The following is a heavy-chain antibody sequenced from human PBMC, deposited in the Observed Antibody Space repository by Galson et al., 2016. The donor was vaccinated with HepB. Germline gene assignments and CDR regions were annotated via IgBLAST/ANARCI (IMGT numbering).Heavy chain of an antibody. CDR3: AREGYSGSFNWFDP. J-gene: IGHJ5*02. D-gene: IGHD1-26*01. CDR1: GFSFSSYS. Sequence: SLRLSCAASGFSFSSYSMHWVRQAPGKGLEWVALIWYDGSNQYYADSVKGLFTISRDNSKNTLYLEMNSLRVEDTAVYYCAREGYSGSFNWFDPWGQGTLVTVSS. CDR2: IWYDGSNQ. V-gene: IGHV3-33*01.